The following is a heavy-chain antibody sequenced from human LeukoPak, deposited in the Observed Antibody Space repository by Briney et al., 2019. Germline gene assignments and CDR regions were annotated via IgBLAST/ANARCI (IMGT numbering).Heavy chain of an antibody. V-gene: IGHV3-30*02. CDR1: GFTFSSYG. CDR3: ARFSRSRLDAFDI. Sequence: GGSLRLSCVASGFTFSSYGMHWVRQAPGKGLEWVAFIRYDGSNKYYADSVKGRFTISRDNSKNTLYLQMNSLRAEDTAVYYCARFSRSRLDAFDIWGQGTMVTVSS. J-gene: IGHJ3*02. CDR2: IRYDGSNK.